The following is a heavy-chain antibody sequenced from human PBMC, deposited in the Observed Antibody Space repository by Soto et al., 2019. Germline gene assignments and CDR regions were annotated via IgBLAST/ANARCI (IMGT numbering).Heavy chain of an antibody. Sequence: SETLSLTCTVSGGSISSYYWSWIRQPPGKGLEWIWYIYFSGSTNYNPSLKSRVTIPVDTSKNQFSLKLSSVTAADTAVYYCARERSERYYFDYWGQGTLVTVSS. CDR1: GGSISSYY. CDR2: IYFSGST. V-gene: IGHV4-59*01. D-gene: IGHD3-16*01. J-gene: IGHJ4*02. CDR3: ARERSERYYFDY.